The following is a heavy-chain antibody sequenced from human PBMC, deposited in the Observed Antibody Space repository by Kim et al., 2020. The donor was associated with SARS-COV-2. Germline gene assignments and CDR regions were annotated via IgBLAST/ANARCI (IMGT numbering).Heavy chain of an antibody. J-gene: IGHJ6*02. D-gene: IGHD5-18*01. CDR2: ISVSDITI. CDR3: ARARGYSYSYYGMDV. Sequence: GGSLRLSCAASGFTFSGYGMNWVRQAPGKGLEWISYISVSDITIYYADSVKGRFTISRDNAKNSLYLQMNSLRDEDRAVYYCARARGYSYSYYGMDVWGQGTTVPVSS. V-gene: IGHV3-48*02. CDR1: GFTFSGYG.